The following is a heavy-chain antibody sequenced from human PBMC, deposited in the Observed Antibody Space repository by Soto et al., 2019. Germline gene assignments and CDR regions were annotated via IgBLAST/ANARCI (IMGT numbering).Heavy chain of an antibody. D-gene: IGHD3-22*01. CDR2: INPNSGGT. V-gene: IGHV1-2*02. CDR1: GYTFTGYY. CDR3: ARDLNEYYYDSSGYYYFDY. Sequence: ASVKVSCKASGYTFTGYYMHWVRQAPGQGLEWMGWINPNSGGTNYAQKFQGRVTMTRDTSISTAYMELSRLRSDDTAVYYCARDLNEYYYDSSGYYYFDYWGQGTLVTVSS. J-gene: IGHJ4*02.